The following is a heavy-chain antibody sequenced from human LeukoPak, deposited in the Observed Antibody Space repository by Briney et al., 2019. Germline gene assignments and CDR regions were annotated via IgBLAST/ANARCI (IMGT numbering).Heavy chain of an antibody. Sequence: PGGSLRLSCAASGFTFSSYAMNWVRQAPGKGLEWVSYISSSGSTIYYADSVKGRFTISRDNAKNSLYLQMNSLRAEDTAVYYCAGEDYDILTGYYTYYFDYWGQGTLVTVSS. CDR3: AGEDYDILTGYYTYYFDY. CDR1: GFTFSSYA. D-gene: IGHD3-9*01. CDR2: ISSSGSTI. V-gene: IGHV3-48*03. J-gene: IGHJ4*02.